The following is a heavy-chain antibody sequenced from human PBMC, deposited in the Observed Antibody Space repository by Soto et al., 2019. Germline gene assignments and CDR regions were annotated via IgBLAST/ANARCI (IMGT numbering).Heavy chain of an antibody. CDR3: ARTGYYCSGGSCYSLRYYYYGMDV. CDR2: INHSGST. D-gene: IGHD2-15*01. Sequence: LSLPCAGYGGSFSGYYWSWIRQPPGKGLKWIGEINHSGSTNYNPSLKSRVTISVDTSKNQFSLKLSSVTAADTAVYYCARTGYYCSGGSCYSLRYYYYGMDVWGQGTTGTVSS. CDR1: GGSFSGYY. V-gene: IGHV4-34*01. J-gene: IGHJ6*02.